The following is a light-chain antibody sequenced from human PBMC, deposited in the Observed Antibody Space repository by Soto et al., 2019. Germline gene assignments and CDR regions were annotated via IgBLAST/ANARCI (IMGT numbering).Light chain of an antibody. CDR2: EAS. J-gene: IGKJ1*01. CDR1: QDFNNW. Sequence: DIELIQSPLPVSPSVGDRVTITCRASQDFNNWLTWYQQKPGRAPKLLIYEASSLESGVPSRFSGSGSGTELTLTISRLQTEDFATYYCQQYNSYSTFGQGTKVE. V-gene: IGKV1-5*03. CDR3: QQYNSYST.